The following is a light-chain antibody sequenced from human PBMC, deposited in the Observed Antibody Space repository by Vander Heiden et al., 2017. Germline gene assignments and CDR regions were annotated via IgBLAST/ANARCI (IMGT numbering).Light chain of an antibody. J-gene: IGLJ2*01. V-gene: IGLV1-44*01. CDR1: SSNLGSNS. CDR2: SNN. CDR3: ATWDDGRNGVV. Sequence: QSVLTQTPSASGTPGQRLTISCSGSSSNLGSNSVNWYQQLPGTAPKILIHSNNQRPSGVPYRFSGSKSGTSASLTISGLQSEDEADYYCATWDDGRNGVVFGGGTKLTV.